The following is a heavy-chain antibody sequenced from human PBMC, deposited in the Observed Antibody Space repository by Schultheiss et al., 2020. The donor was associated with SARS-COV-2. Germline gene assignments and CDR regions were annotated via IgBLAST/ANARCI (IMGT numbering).Heavy chain of an antibody. D-gene: IGHD6-19*01. CDR1: GFTFSSYG. J-gene: IGHJ4*02. CDR2: TFSDGSNK. Sequence: GESLKISCAASGFTFSSYGMHWVRQAPGQGLEWVASTFSDGSNKYYGDSVKGRFTISRDNSKNTLNLQMNSLTVEDTAVYYCARGRLAVSGLDYWGQGTLVTVSS. CDR3: ARGRLAVSGLDY. V-gene: IGHV3-30*03.